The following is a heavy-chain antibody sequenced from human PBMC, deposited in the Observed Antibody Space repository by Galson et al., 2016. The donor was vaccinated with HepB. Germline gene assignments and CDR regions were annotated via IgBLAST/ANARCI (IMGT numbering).Heavy chain of an antibody. Sequence: SETLSLTCAVYSGSFSGYYWSWIRQSPGKGLEWIGEINHRGTTNYNPSLKSRVTMSVDTSKNQFSLQVTYVTAADTAVFYCARGRFLLSTGSMGYFDLWGRGTVVAVTS. D-gene: IGHD3-16*02. CDR2: INHRGTT. J-gene: IGHJ2*01. CDR3: ARGRFLLSTGSMGYFDL. V-gene: IGHV4-34*01. CDR1: SGSFSGYY.